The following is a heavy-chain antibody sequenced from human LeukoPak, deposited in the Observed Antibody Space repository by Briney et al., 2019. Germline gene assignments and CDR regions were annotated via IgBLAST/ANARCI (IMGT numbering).Heavy chain of an antibody. J-gene: IGHJ4*02. CDR2: INHSGST. CDR1: GGSFSGYY. D-gene: IGHD3-10*01. V-gene: IGHV4-34*01. CDR3: ASLRPNTMVRGVRIRS. Sequence: SETLSLTCAVNGGSFSGYYWSWIRQPPGKGLEWIGEINHSGSTNYNPSLKSRVTISVDTSKNQFSLKLSSATAADTAVYYCASLRPNTMVRGVRIRSWGQGTLVTVSS.